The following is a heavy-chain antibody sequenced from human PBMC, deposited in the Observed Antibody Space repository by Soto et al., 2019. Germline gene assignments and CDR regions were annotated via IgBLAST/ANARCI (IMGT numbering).Heavy chain of an antibody. CDR2: IYYSGST. Sequence: SATLSLTCTVSGGSISSYYWSWIRQPPGKGLEWIGYIYYSGSTNYNPSLKSRVTISVDTSKNQFSLKLSSVTAADTAVYFCARHHPRTLAALEIPFDFWGKGTLVTVSS. CDR3: ARHHPRTLAALEIPFDF. V-gene: IGHV4-59*01. J-gene: IGHJ4*02. CDR1: GGSISSYY. D-gene: IGHD6-25*01.